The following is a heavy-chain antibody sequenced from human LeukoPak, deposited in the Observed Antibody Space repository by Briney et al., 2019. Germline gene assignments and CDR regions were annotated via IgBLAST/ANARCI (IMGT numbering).Heavy chain of an antibody. D-gene: IGHD6-19*01. CDR2: INSDGSST. CDR3: ARQRRSGYSSGWYPGDY. J-gene: IGHJ4*02. V-gene: IGHV3-74*01. Sequence: GGSLRLSCAASGFTFSSYWMHWVRQAPGKGLVWVSRINSDGSSTSYADSVKGRFTISRDNSKNTLYLQMNSLRAEDTAVYYCARQRRSGYSSGWYPGDYWGQGTLVTVSS. CDR1: GFTFSSYW.